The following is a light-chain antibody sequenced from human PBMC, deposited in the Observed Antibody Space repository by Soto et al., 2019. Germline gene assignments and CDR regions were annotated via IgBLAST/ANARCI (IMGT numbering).Light chain of an antibody. CDR2: DAS. CDR3: QQYVTTPRT. J-gene: IGKJ1*01. Sequence: EIVLTQSPATLSLSPGETATLSCRASQSVSSSLAWYQQKPGQTPRLLVYDASNRATGIPARFSGSGSGTDFTLTISRLEPEDFAVYYCQQYVTTPRTFGQGTKVE. CDR1: QSVSSS. V-gene: IGKV3-11*01.